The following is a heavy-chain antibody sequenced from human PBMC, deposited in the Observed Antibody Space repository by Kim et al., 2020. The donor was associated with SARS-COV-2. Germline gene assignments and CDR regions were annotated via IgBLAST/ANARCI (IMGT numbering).Heavy chain of an antibody. V-gene: IGHV1-69*04. CDR3: ARAPTRYYYDSSGCLDY. CDR1: GGTFSSYA. Sequence: SVKVSCKASGGTFSSYAISWVRQAPGQGLEWMGRIIPILGIANYAQKFQGRVTITADKSTSTAYMELSSLRSEDTAVYYCARAPTRYYYDSSGCLDYWGQGTLVTVSS. J-gene: IGHJ4*02. D-gene: IGHD3-22*01. CDR2: IIPILGIA.